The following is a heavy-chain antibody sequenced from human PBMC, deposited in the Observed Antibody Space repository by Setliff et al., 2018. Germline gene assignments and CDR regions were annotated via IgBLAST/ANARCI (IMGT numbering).Heavy chain of an antibody. J-gene: IGHJ3*02. V-gene: IGHV4-38-2*01. D-gene: IGHD3-3*01. Sequence: LSLTCGVSGISISSGHYWGWIRQPPGKGLEWIATIYHKGRTYFNPSLQSRVTMSLDRSKNQFSLRLTSVTASDTAVYYCASPRRDDLDSPFDPFDIWGHGTRVTVSS. CDR3: ASPRRDDLDSPFDPFDI. CDR2: IYHKGRT. CDR1: GISISSGHY.